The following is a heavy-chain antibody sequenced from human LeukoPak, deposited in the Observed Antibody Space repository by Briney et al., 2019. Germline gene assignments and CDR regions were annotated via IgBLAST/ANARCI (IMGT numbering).Heavy chain of an antibody. CDR1: AGSISNYY. V-gene: IGHV4-59*08. CDR2: ISYSGST. Sequence: SETLSLTCTVSAGSISNYYWSWIRQPPGKGLEWTGYISYSGSTNYNPSLKSRVTISVDTSKNQFSLRLSSVTAADTAVYYCARLGPAAGTSFDYWGQGTLVTVSS. J-gene: IGHJ4*02. D-gene: IGHD6-13*01. CDR3: ARLGPAAGTSFDY.